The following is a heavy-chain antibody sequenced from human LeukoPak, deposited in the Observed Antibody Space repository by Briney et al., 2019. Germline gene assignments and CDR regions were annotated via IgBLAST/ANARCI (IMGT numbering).Heavy chain of an antibody. CDR2: LNWKGGST. Sequence: GGSLRLSCAASGFTFDDYGMSWVRQSPGKGLEWVSGLNWKGGSTGYADSVKGRFTISRDNAKNSLYLQVNSLRAEDTALYYCARWRYCSGGSCNPKTKYYFDYWGQGTLVTVSS. CDR3: ARWRYCSGGSCNPKTKYYFDY. J-gene: IGHJ4*02. V-gene: IGHV3-20*04. D-gene: IGHD2-15*01. CDR1: GFTFDDYG.